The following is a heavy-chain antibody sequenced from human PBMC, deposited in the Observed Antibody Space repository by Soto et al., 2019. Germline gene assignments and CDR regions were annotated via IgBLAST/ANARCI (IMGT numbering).Heavy chain of an antibody. CDR2: MNPNSGNT. CDR1: GYTFTSYD. V-gene: IGHV1-8*01. D-gene: IGHD6-6*01. CDR3: ARAPMLAAPHIAARPWWFDP. J-gene: IGHJ5*02. Sequence: GASVKVSCKASGYTFTSYDINWVRQATGQGLEWIGWMNPNSGNTGYAQKFQGRVTMTRNTSISTAYMELSSLRSEDTAVYYCARAPMLAAPHIAARPWWFDPCGQGTLVTVSS.